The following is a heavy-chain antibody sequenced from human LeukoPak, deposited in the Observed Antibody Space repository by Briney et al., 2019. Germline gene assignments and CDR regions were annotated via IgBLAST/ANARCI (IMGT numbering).Heavy chain of an antibody. V-gene: IGHV3-11*05. CDR2: ISSSSSYT. Sequence: PGGSLRLSCAASGFTFSDYYMSWIRQTPGKGLEWVSYISSSSSYTNYADSVKGRFTISRDNAKNSLYLQMNSLRAEDTAVYYCARDLTTVSAGMDVWGQGTTATVSS. J-gene: IGHJ6*02. D-gene: IGHD4-17*01. CDR3: ARDLTTVSAGMDV. CDR1: GFTFSDYY.